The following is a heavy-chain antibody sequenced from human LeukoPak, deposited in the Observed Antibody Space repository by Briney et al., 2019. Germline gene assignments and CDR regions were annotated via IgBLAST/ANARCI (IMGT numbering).Heavy chain of an antibody. Sequence: ASVKVSCKASGYTFTSYDINWVRQATGQGLEWMGWMNPNSGNTGYAQKFQGRVTITRNTSISTAYMELSSLRSEDTAVYYCARGQQWPNWFDPWGQGTLVTVSS. V-gene: IGHV1-8*03. J-gene: IGHJ5*02. CDR1: GYTFTSYD. D-gene: IGHD6-19*01. CDR3: ARGQQWPNWFDP. CDR2: MNPNSGNT.